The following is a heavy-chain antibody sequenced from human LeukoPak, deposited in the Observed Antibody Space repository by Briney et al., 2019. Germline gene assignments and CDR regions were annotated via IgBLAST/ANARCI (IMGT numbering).Heavy chain of an antibody. Sequence: SETLSLTCTVSDYSISSNFHWGWIRQTPGKGLEWIASIFHSGSTSYNPSLKSRVTISVDTSRNQFSLKLSSVTAADTAVYYCARDVSGVGATLEPDYWGQGTLVTVSS. CDR2: IFHSGST. D-gene: IGHD1-26*01. V-gene: IGHV4-38-2*02. J-gene: IGHJ4*02. CDR1: DYSISSNFH. CDR3: ARDVSGVGATLEPDY.